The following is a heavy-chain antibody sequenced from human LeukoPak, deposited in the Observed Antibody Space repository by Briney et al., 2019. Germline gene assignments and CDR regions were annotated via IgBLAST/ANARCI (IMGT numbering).Heavy chain of an antibody. V-gene: IGHV1-8*01. D-gene: IGHD3-3*01. J-gene: IGHJ4*02. CDR3: ARGPLYYDFWSGYFDY. Sequence: ASVKVSCKASGYTFTSYDINWVRQATGQGLEWMGWMNPNSGNTGYAQKFQGRVTMTRNTSISTAYMELSSLRSEDTAVYYYARGPLYYDFWSGYFDYWGQGTLVTVSS. CDR1: GYTFTSYD. CDR2: MNPNSGNT.